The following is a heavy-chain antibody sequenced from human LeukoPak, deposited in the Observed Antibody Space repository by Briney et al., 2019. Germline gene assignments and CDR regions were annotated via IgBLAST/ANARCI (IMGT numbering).Heavy chain of an antibody. CDR2: ISGSGGST. CDR3: AKVLGGYYDILTGYYGGYYFDY. D-gene: IGHD3-9*01. CDR1: GFTFSSYA. V-gene: IGHV3-23*01. Sequence: PGGSLRLSCAASGFTFSSYAMSWVRQAPGKGLEWVSAISGSGGSTYYADSVKGRFTISRNNSKNTLYLQMNSLRAEDTAVYYCAKVLGGYYDILTGYYGGYYFDYWGQGTLVTVSS. J-gene: IGHJ4*02.